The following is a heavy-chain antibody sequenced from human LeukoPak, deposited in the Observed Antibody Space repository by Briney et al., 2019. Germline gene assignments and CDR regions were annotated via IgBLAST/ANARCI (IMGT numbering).Heavy chain of an antibody. CDR3: AELGITMIGGV. J-gene: IGHJ6*04. CDR2: ISSGGSTI. V-gene: IGHV3-48*03. CDR1: GFTFSSYE. D-gene: IGHD3-10*02. Sequence: GGSLRLSCAASGFTFSSYEMNWVRQAPGKGLEWVSYISSGGSTIYYADSVKGRFTISRGNAKNSLYLQMNSLRAEDTAVYYCAELGITMIGGVWGKGTTVTISS.